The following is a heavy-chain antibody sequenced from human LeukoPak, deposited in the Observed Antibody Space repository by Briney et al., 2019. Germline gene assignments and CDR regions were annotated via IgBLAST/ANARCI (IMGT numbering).Heavy chain of an antibody. J-gene: IGHJ5*02. D-gene: IGHD6-19*01. V-gene: IGHV3-30*02. CDR2: IRYDGSNK. CDR3: AKDRIAVAGTTCWFDP. CDR1: GFTFSSYG. Sequence: GGSLRLSCAASGFTFSSYGMHWVRQAPGKGLEWVAFIRYDGSNKYYADSVKGRFTISRDNSKNTLYVQMNSLRGEDTAVYYCAKDRIAVAGTTCWFDPWGQGTLVTVSS.